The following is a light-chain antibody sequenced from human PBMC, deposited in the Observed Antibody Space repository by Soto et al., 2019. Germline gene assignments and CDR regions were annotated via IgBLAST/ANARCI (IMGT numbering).Light chain of an antibody. CDR3: HQYNNWPPYT. Sequence: EIVMTQSPATLSVFPGERATLSCRASQSISTNLAWYQQKPGRAPRLLIYGASARATGIPARFSGSGSGTEFTLTISSRQSEDFAVYYCHQYNNWPPYTFGQGTKLEIK. CDR1: QSISTN. CDR2: GAS. V-gene: IGKV3-15*01. J-gene: IGKJ2*01.